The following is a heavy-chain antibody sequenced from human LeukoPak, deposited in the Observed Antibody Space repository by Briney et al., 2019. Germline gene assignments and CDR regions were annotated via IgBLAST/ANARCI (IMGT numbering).Heavy chain of an antibody. CDR3: AVWLMDTAMVKDFDY. J-gene: IGHJ4*02. CDR1: GGTFSSYA. D-gene: IGHD5-18*01. CDR2: IIPIFGTA. V-gene: IGHV1-69*15. Sequence: SVKVSCKASGGTFSSYAISWVRQAPGQGLEWMGRIIPIFGTANYAQKFQGRVTITADESTSTAYMELSSLRSEDTAVYYCAVWLMDTAMVKDFDYWGQGTLVTVSS.